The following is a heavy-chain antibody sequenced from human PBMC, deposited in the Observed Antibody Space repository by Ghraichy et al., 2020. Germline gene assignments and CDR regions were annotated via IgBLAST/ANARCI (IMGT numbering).Heavy chain of an antibody. J-gene: IGHJ5*02. CDR1: GYSFTSYD. V-gene: IGHV1-8*03. CDR3: ARNPYSTGGFDP. Sequence: ASVKVSCKASGYSFTSYDVNWVRQAPGQGLEWMGWMSPNSGDTGYAQKFQGRVTITRDTSISTAYMELSSLRSEDTAVYYCARNPYSTGGFDPCGQGTLFIVSS. D-gene: IGHD2-21*01. CDR2: MSPNSGDT.